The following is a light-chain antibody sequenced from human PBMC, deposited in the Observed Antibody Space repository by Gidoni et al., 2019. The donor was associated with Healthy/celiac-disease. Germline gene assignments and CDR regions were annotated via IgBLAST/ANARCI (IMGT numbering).Light chain of an antibody. CDR2: DVT. CDR3: TSYTSRSTLGV. V-gene: IGLV2-14*03. J-gene: IGLJ2*01. CDR1: SSDVGDYNY. Sequence: QSALTQPASVSGSPGQSITISCTGTSSDVGDYNYVSWYQQYPGKAPQLMIFDVTYRPSGVSNRFSGSKSGNTASLTISGLQAEDEADYYCTSYTSRSTLGVFGGGTQVTVL.